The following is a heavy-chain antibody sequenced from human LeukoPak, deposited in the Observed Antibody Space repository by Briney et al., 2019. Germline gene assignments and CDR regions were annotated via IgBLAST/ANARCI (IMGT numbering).Heavy chain of an antibody. D-gene: IGHD3-22*01. CDR2: ISGSSGST. CDR3: ARDQGENYDSSGYYPY. Sequence: GGSLRLSCAASGFTFSNYYMSWIRQAPGKGLEWVSYISGSSGSTNYADSVMGRFTISRDNGKNSLYLQMDSLRAEDTAVYYCARDQGENYDSSGYYPYWGQGTLVTVSS. V-gene: IGHV3-11*06. CDR1: GFTFSNYY. J-gene: IGHJ4*02.